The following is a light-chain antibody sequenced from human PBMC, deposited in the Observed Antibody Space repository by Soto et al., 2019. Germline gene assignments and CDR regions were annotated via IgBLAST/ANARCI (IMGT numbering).Light chain of an antibody. CDR2: DAS. V-gene: IGKV3-11*01. CDR3: QQRSNLGLT. J-gene: IGKJ4*01. CDR1: QSVSSY. Sequence: EIVLTQSPATLSLSPGERATLSCRASQSVSSYLAWYQQKPGQAPRLLIYDASNRATGIPARFSCSGSGTDFTLTISSLEPEDFAVYYCQQRSNLGLTFGGGTKVEIK.